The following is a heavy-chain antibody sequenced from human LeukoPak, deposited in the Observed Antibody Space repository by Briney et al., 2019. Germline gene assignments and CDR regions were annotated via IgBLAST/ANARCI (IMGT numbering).Heavy chain of an antibody. Sequence: GGSLRLSCAASGFTFSSYEMNWVRQAPGKGLEWVSYISSSGSTIYYADSVKGRFTISRDNAKNSLYLQMNSLRAEDTAVCYCARERVAYYDFWSGYESNAFDIWGQGTMVTVSS. J-gene: IGHJ3*02. D-gene: IGHD3-3*01. CDR1: GFTFSSYE. CDR3: ARERVAYYDFWSGYESNAFDI. CDR2: ISSSGSTI. V-gene: IGHV3-48*03.